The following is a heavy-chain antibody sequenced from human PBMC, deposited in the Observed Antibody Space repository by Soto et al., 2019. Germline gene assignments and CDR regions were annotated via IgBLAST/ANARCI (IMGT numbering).Heavy chain of an antibody. D-gene: IGHD2-2*01. CDR2: ISGSSNTI. J-gene: IGHJ5*02. Sequence: EVQLVESGGGLVQPGGSLRLSCAASGFTFSSYTMNWVRQAPGKGLEWVSYISGSSNTIYYADSVKGRFTISRDKAKKSLYLQMNSMRAEDTAVYYCAREVGGYCSTTSCYAFGWFDPWGQGDLVTVSS. V-gene: IGHV3-48*01. CDR1: GFTFSSYT. CDR3: AREVGGYCSTTSCYAFGWFDP.